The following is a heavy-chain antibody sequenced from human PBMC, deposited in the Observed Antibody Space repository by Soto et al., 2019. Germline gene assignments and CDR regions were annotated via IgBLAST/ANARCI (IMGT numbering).Heavy chain of an antibody. Sequence: QLQLQESGSGLVKPSQTLSLTCAVSGGSISSGGYSWSWIRQPPGKGLEWIGYIYHSGSTYYNPSLKSRVTISVDRSKNQFSLKLSSVTAADTAVYYCAGGFTMVTNWYFDLWGRGTLVTVSS. CDR1: GGSISSGGYS. CDR2: IYHSGST. J-gene: IGHJ2*01. D-gene: IGHD4-17*01. CDR3: AGGFTMVTNWYFDL. V-gene: IGHV4-30-2*01.